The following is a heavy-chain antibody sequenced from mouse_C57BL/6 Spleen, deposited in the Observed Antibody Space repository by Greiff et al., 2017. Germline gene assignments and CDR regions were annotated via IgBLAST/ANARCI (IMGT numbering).Heavy chain of an antibody. Sequence: EVKVVESGGDLVKPGGSLKLSCAASGFTFSSYGMSWVRQTPDKRLEWVATISSGGSYTYYPDSVKGRFTISRDNAKNTLYLQMSSLKSEDTAMYYCARRSIPYAMDYWGQGTSVTVSS. CDR3: ARRSIPYAMDY. D-gene: IGHD2-10*02. J-gene: IGHJ4*01. V-gene: IGHV5-6*02. CDR2: ISSGGSYT. CDR1: GFTFSSYG.